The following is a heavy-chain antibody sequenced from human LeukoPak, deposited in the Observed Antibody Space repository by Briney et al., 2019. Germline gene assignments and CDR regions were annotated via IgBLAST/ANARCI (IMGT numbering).Heavy chain of an antibody. CDR3: ARDSSGWPTGNWFDP. V-gene: IGHV1-69*13. CDR2: IIPIFGTA. J-gene: IGHJ5*02. Sequence: SVKVSCKASGGTFSSYAISWVRQAPGQGLEWMGGIIPIFGTANYAQKFQGRVTITADESTSTAYMELSSLRSEDTAVYYCARDSSGWPTGNWFDPWGQGTLVIVSS. CDR1: GGTFSSYA. D-gene: IGHD6-19*01.